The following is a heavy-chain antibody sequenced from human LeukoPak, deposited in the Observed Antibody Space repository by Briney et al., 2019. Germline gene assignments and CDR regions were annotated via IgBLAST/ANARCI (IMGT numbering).Heavy chain of an antibody. J-gene: IGHJ4*02. CDR3: ARRLSDCSGGNCHGSGLDY. Sequence: GESLKISCKASGYSFTSYWIDWVRPMPGKGLEWMGIIYPGDSDTRYSPSFQGQVTISADKSISTAYLQWSSLKASDTAMYYCARRLSDCSGGNCHGSGLDYWGQGTLVTVSS. CDR2: IYPGDSDT. V-gene: IGHV5-51*01. D-gene: IGHD2-15*01. CDR1: GYSFTSYW.